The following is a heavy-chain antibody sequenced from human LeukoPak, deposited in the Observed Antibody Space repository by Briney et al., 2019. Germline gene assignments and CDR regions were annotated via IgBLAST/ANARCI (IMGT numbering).Heavy chain of an antibody. CDR3: ARAYCGGDCYWSFDY. J-gene: IGHJ4*02. V-gene: IGHV4-4*02. CDR2: INHSGST. CDR1: GGSITSSNW. D-gene: IGHD2-21*02. Sequence: KSSETLSLTCAVSGGSITSSNWWTWVRQPPGKGLEWIGEINHSGSTNYNPSLKSRVTISVDSSKNQFSLKLSSVTAADTAVYYCARAYCGGDCYWSFDYWGQGTLVTVSS.